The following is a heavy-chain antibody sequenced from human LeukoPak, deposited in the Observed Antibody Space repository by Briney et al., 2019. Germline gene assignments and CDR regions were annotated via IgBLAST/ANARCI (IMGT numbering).Heavy chain of an antibody. J-gene: IGHJ4*02. D-gene: IGHD3-22*01. CDR3: AKRRNYYDSDGFSVDY. CDR2: ISGTGGST. V-gene: IGHV3-23*01. Sequence: GGSLRLSCAASGFTFTSFAMSWVRQAPGKGLEWVSKISGTGGSTFYADSVKGRFTISRDNSKNTLYLQMNSLRAEDTAVYWCAKRRNYYDSDGFSVDYWGQGTLVTVSS. CDR1: GFTFTSFA.